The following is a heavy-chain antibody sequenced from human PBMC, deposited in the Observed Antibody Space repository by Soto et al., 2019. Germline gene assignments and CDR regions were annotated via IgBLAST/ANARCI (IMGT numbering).Heavy chain of an antibody. CDR3: ARDSRSPNVYCSGGSCYGTHFDY. Sequence: PSQTLSLTCAISGDSVSSNSAAWNWIRQSPSRGLEWLGRTYYRSKWYNDYAVSVKSRITINPDTSKNQFSLQLNSVTPEDTAVYYCARDSRSPNVYCSGGSCYGTHFDYWSQGTLVTVSS. D-gene: IGHD2-15*01. J-gene: IGHJ4*02. V-gene: IGHV6-1*01. CDR1: GDSVSSNSAA. CDR2: TYYRSKWYN.